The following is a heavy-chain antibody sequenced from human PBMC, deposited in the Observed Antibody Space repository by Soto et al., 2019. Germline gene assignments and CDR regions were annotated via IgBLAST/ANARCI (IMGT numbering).Heavy chain of an antibody. J-gene: IGHJ4*02. CDR3: ARQEASSGYYYFDY. V-gene: IGHV4-39*01. Sequence: SETLSLTCTVSGGSISSSSYYWGWIRQPPGKGLEWIGSIYYSGSTYYNPSLKSRVTISVDTSKNPFSLKLSSVTAADTAVYYCARQEASSGYYYFDYWGQGTLVTVSS. CDR2: IYYSGST. D-gene: IGHD3-22*01. CDR1: GGSISSSSYY.